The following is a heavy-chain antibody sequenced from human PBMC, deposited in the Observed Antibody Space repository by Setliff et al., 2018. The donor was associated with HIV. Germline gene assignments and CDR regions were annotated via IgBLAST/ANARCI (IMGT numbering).Heavy chain of an antibody. D-gene: IGHD6-19*01. CDR1: GGSFSAYY. Sequence: SETLSLTCAVSGGSFSAYYWTWIRQSPHKGLEWVGEIDHTGSAYYNPSLTRRVTISVDTSKNRFSLELSSVTAADTALYYCARGPRVSAAVVETPSAYWGQGTRVTVSS. CDR3: ARGPRVSAAVVETPSAY. J-gene: IGHJ4*02. V-gene: IGHV4-34*01. CDR2: IDHTGSA.